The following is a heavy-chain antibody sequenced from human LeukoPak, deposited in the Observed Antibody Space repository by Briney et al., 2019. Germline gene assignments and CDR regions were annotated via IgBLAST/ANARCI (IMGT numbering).Heavy chain of an antibody. D-gene: IGHD6-25*01. CDR3: ARRLALDY. CDR2: ISYDGSNK. V-gene: IGHV3-30-3*01. J-gene: IGHJ4*02. Sequence: PGRSLRLSCAAAGFTFSSYAMHGVRQAPGKGLEWVAVISYDGSNKYYADSVKGRFTISRDNSKNTLYLQMNSLRAEDTAVYYCARRLALDYWGQGTLVTVSS. CDR1: GFTFSSYA.